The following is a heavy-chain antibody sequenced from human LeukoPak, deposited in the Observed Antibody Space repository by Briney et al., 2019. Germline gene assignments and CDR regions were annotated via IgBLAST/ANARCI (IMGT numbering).Heavy chain of an antibody. D-gene: IGHD2-15*01. V-gene: IGHV3-30*04. Sequence: GGSLRLSCAASGFTFSTYAMHWVRQAPGKGLEWVAVISYDGSSKYYADSVKGRFTISRDNSRNTLYLQMNSLRGEDTADYYCARAAAVSGEFRDNWFDPWGQGTLVTVSS. CDR3: ARAAAVSGEFRDNWFDP. CDR1: GFTFSTYA. J-gene: IGHJ5*02. CDR2: ISYDGSSK.